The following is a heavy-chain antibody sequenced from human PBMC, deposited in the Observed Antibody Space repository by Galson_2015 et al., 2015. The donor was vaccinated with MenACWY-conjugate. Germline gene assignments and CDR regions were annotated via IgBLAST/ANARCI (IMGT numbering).Heavy chain of an antibody. CDR3: SRSPKVVVPAAFFDS. V-gene: IGHV1-3*01. D-gene: IGHD2-2*01. CDR1: GYTFTTYS. Sequence: SVKVSCKASGYTFTTYSIHWVRQAPGQRLEWMGWINAGNGNTKYSQNFQGRVTITRDTSATTACMELSSLRSEDTAVYYCSRSPKVVVPAAFFDSWGQGTLVTVSS. CDR2: INAGNGNT. J-gene: IGHJ4*02.